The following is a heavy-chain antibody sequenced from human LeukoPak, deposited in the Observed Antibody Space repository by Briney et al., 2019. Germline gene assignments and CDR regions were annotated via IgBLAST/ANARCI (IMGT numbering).Heavy chain of an antibody. D-gene: IGHD3-3*01. J-gene: IGHJ5*02. CDR1: GFIFKTYE. CDR2: ISSSGSTI. Sequence: GGSLRLSCAASGFIFKTYEMNWVRQAPGKGLEWVSYISSSGSTIYYADSVKGRFTISRDNAKNSLYLQMNSLRAEDTAVDYCARVYSTIFGVVRNWFDPWGQGTLVTVSS. V-gene: IGHV3-48*03. CDR3: ARVYSTIFGVVRNWFDP.